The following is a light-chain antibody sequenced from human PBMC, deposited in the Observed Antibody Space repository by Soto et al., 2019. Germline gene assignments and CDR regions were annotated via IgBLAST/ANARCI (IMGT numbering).Light chain of an antibody. CDR1: QSVSSY. CDR3: QHRRT. V-gene: IGKV3-11*01. Sequence: EIVLAQSPATLSLSPGERATLSCRASQSVSSYLAWNQQKPGQAPRLLIYDASNRATGIPARFSGSGSGTDFTLTISSLEPEDFAVYYCQHRRTFGQGTKLEIK. J-gene: IGKJ2*01. CDR2: DAS.